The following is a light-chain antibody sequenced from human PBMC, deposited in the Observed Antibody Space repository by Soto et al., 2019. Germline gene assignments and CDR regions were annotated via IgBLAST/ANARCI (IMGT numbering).Light chain of an antibody. CDR1: QSVSRN. CDR3: QQYNNWPPPIT. V-gene: IGKV3-15*01. CDR2: GAS. J-gene: IGKJ5*01. Sequence: DIVMTQSPGTLSVSPGERATLSCRASQSVSRNLAWYQQKPGQAPGLLIYGASTRATGIPARFSGSGSGTEFILTISSLQSEDFAVYYCQQYNNWPPPITFGQGTRLEIK.